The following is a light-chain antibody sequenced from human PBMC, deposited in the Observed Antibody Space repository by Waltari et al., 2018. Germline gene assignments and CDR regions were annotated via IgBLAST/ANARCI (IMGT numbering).Light chain of an antibody. CDR1: SSHIGSYDL. V-gene: IGLV2-23*01. CDR2: EAT. Sequence: QSALTQPASVSGSPGQSITISCPGPSSHIGSYDLISWYQPLPGKAPKLIIYEATKRSSGVSDRFSASTSGNTASLTISGLLPEDESDYYCCSYAGDNTFLFGSGTKVTV. J-gene: IGLJ1*01. CDR3: CSYAGDNTFL.